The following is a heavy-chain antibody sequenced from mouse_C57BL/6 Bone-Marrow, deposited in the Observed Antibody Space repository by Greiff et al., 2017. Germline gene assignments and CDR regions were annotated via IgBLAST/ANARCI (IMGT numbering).Heavy chain of an antibody. Sequence: QVTLQVCGPGILQSSQTLSLTCSFSGFSLSTSGMGVSWIRQPSGKGLEWLAHIYWDGDKRYNPSLKSRLTISKDTSRNLVFLKITCVDSAGTSTSYCARGGSSWFAYWGQGTLVTVSA. CDR1: GFSLSTSGMG. CDR3: ARGGSSWFAY. J-gene: IGHJ3*01. V-gene: IGHV8-12*01. D-gene: IGHD1-1*01. CDR2: IYWDGDK.